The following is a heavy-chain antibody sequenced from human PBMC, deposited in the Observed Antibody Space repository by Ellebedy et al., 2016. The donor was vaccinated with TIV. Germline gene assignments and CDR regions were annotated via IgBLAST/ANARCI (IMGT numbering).Heavy chain of an antibody. J-gene: IGHJ6*02. Sequence: GGSLRLSCAASGFTVSSNYMSWVRQAPGKGLEWVSVIYSGGSTYYADSVKGRFTISRDNSKNTLYLQMNSLRAEDTAVYYCARDQGSGWYEDYYGMDVWGQGTTVTVSS. V-gene: IGHV3-66*01. CDR2: IYSGGST. CDR3: ARDQGSGWYEDYYGMDV. CDR1: GFTVSSNY. D-gene: IGHD6-19*01.